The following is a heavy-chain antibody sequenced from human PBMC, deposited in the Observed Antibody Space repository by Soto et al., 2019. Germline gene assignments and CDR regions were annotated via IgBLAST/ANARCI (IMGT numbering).Heavy chain of an antibody. D-gene: IGHD1-1*01. CDR2: ISAHNGNT. CDR1: GYTFTSYG. J-gene: IGHJ4*02. Sequence: QVHLVQSGAEVKKPGASVKVSCKASGYTFTSYGITWVRQAPGQGLEWMGWISAHNGNTDYAQKLQGRVIVTRYTSTSTAYMELRSLRSDDTAVYYCARVRYGDYWGQGALVTVSS. CDR3: ARVRYGDY. V-gene: IGHV1-18*01.